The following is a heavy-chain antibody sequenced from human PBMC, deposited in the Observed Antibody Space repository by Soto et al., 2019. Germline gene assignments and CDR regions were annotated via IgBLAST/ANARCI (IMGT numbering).Heavy chain of an antibody. Sequence: EVQLVESGGGLVQPGGSLRLSCAASGFTFSSYWMHWVRQAPGKGLVWVSRINSDGSSTSYADSVKGRFTISRDNAKNTLYLQMNRLRAEDTAVYYCARDLGELPVGPNFDYWGQGTLVTVSS. D-gene: IGHD1-26*01. CDR3: ARDLGELPVGPNFDY. CDR1: GFTFSSYW. J-gene: IGHJ4*02. CDR2: INSDGSST. V-gene: IGHV3-74*01.